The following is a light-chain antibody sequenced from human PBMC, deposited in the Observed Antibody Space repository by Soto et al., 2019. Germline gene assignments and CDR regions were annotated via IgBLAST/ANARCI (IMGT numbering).Light chain of an antibody. CDR3: KQDPYWPLT. CDR2: KVS. J-gene: IGKJ4*01. V-gene: IGKV2-30*01. Sequence: DVVMTQSPLSLPVTLGQPASISCKSSQSLVYSDGDTYLSWFQQRRGQSPNRLLYKVSKRDSGISVKSSGSGSDTDFTLKVSRVEAEDVAVYYCKQDPYWPLTLGGGTKVKIK. CDR1: QSLVYSDGDTY.